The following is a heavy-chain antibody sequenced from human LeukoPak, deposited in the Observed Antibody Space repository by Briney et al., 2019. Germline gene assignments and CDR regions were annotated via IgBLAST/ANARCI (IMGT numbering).Heavy chain of an antibody. CDR1: GFTFSNYG. CDR3: AKHTYYYDTSGTTALFDY. J-gene: IGHJ4*02. V-gene: IGHV3-23*01. Sequence: GGSLRLSCAVSGFTFSNYGMSWVRQAPGKGLEWVSGVSGSGAGTYYADSVKGRFTISSDNSMNTLYLQMNSLRAEDTAVYYCAKHTYYYDTSGTTALFDYWGQGTLVTLCS. CDR2: VSGSGAGT. D-gene: IGHD3-22*01.